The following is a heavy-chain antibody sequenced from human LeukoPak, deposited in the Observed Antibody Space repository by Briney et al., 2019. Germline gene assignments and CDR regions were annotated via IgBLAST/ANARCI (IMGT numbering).Heavy chain of an antibody. CDR1: GFNFNTNH. CDR2: ISYDGSNK. J-gene: IGHJ6*02. CDR3: ARDSWRLDV. Sequence: GGSLRLSCTASGFNFNTNHMHWVRQAPGKGLEWVAVISYDGSNKYYADSVKGRFTISRDNSKNTLYLQMNSLRAEDTAVYYCARDSWRLDVWGQGTTVTVSS. D-gene: IGHD2-15*01. V-gene: IGHV3-30*03.